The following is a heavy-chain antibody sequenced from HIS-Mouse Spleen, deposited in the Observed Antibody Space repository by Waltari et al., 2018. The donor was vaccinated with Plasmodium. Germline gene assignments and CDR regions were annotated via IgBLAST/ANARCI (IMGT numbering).Heavy chain of an antibody. Sequence: QVQLQQWGAGLLKPSETLSLTCAVYGGSFSGYYWSWIRQPPGKGLEWIGEINHSGRTNYNPSLKSRVTRSVDTSKNQFSLKLSSVTAADTAVYYCARGPGYSSGWYYFDYWGQGTLVTVSS. CDR3: ARGPGYSSGWYYFDY. V-gene: IGHV4-34*01. D-gene: IGHD6-19*01. CDR1: GGSFSGYY. J-gene: IGHJ4*02. CDR2: INHSGRT.